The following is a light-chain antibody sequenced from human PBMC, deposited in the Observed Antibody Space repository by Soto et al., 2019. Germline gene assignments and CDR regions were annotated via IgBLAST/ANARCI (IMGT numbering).Light chain of an antibody. CDR3: QQYNNWPRT. CDR1: QSVSSN. Sequence: EIVMTQSPATLSVSLGQRATLSCRASQSVSSNLAWFQQKPGQAPRLLIFGASTRATDIPARFSGRGSGTEFTLTISSLQSEDFGFYYCQQYNNWPRTFGQGTEVEIK. CDR2: GAS. V-gene: IGKV3-15*01. J-gene: IGKJ1*01.